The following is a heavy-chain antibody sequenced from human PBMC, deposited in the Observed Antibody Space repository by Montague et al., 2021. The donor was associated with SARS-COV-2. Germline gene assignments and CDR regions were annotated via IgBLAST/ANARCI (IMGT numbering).Heavy chain of an antibody. V-gene: IGHV4-39*07. Sequence: SETLSLTCTVSGASISSSTYYWGWIRQPPGKGLQWIGSSYYSGSTYYNPSLKSRATISGDTSKNQSSLRMSSVTAAGTAVYSCARDGDPCYGGFQKSTWYFDYCGHGTLVTVSS. CDR2: SYYSGST. J-gene: IGHJ4*01. CDR1: GASISSSTYY. D-gene: IGHD4-23*01. CDR3: ARDGDPCYGGFQKSTWYFDY.